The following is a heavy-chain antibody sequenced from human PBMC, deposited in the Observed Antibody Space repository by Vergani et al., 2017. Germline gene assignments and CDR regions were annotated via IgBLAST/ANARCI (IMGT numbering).Heavy chain of an antibody. CDR3: ARGYSGYDPIAPDRDYYYYMDV. CDR1: GGTFSSYA. Sequence: QVQLVQSGAEVKKPGSSVKVSCKASGGTFSSYAISWVRQAPGQGLEWMGGIILIFGTANYAQKFQGRVTITADESTSTAYMERSRLRAEDTAVYYCARGYSGYDPIAPDRDYYYYMDVGGKGTTVTVSS. J-gene: IGHJ6*03. CDR2: IILIFGTA. V-gene: IGHV1-69*01. D-gene: IGHD5-12*01.